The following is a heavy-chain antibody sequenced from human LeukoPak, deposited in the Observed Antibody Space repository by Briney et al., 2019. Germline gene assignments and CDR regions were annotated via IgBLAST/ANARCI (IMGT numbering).Heavy chain of an antibody. Sequence: ASVKVSCKASGYTFTSYGISWVRQAPGQGLEWMGWISAYNGNTNYAQKLQGRVTMTTDTSTSTAYMELRSLRSDDTAVYYCARNMAGSRDYYYYYMDVWGKGTTVTVSS. CDR2: ISAYNGNT. D-gene: IGHD3-10*01. V-gene: IGHV1-18*01. CDR3: ARNMAGSRDYYYYYMDV. J-gene: IGHJ6*03. CDR1: GYTFTSYG.